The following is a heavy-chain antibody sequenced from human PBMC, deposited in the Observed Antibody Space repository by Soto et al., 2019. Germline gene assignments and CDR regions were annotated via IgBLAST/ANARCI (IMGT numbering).Heavy chain of an antibody. CDR2: IYYTGST. D-gene: IGHD6-13*01. J-gene: IGHJ4*02. CDR3: ARGNLGAAGSFDF. CDR1: GGSLSGGSYH. Sequence: SETLSLPCTLSGGSLSGGSYHWSWIRQSPGKGLEWLAYIYYTGSTNYNPSLQSRVTISLHTSKNQFSLKVSSVTAADTAVYFCARGNLGAAGSFDFWGQGALVTVSS. V-gene: IGHV4-61*01.